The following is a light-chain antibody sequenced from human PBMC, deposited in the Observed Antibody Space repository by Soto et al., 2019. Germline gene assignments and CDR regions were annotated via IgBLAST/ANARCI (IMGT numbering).Light chain of an antibody. Sequence: EIVLTQSPATLSLSPGERATLSCRASQSVSSYLAWYQQKPGQAPRLLIYDASNRATGIPARFSGGGSGTDFTLTISSLEPEDFAVYYCQQYGNSPITFGQGTRLEIK. V-gene: IGKV3-11*01. J-gene: IGKJ5*01. CDR3: QQYGNSPIT. CDR1: QSVSSY. CDR2: DAS.